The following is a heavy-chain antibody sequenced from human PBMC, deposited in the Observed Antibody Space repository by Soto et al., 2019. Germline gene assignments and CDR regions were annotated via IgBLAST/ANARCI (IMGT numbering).Heavy chain of an antibody. CDR3: ATDQVGATRNPWFDP. CDR1: GYTLTELS. J-gene: IGHJ5*02. V-gene: IGHV1-24*01. CDR2: FDPEDGET. Sequence: ASVKVSCKVSGYTLTELSMHWVRQAPGKGLEWMGGFDPEDGETIYAQKFQGRVTMTEDTSTDTAYMELSSLRSEDTAVYYCATDQVGATRNPWFDPWGQGTLVTVSS. D-gene: IGHD1-26*01.